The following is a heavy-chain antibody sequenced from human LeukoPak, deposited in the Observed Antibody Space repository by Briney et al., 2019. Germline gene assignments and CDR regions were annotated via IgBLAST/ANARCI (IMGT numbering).Heavy chain of an antibody. CDR3: AKDGPGSYYMDV. V-gene: IGHV3-21*04. D-gene: IGHD5-12*01. J-gene: IGHJ6*03. Sequence: GGSLRLSCAASGFTFNTYTMNWVRQAPGKGLEWVSSITACSTVIYSADSVKGRFTISIDNAKNSLYLQMNSLRAEDTALYYCAKDGPGSYYMDVWGKGTTVSISS. CDR1: GFTFNTYT. CDR2: ITACSTVI.